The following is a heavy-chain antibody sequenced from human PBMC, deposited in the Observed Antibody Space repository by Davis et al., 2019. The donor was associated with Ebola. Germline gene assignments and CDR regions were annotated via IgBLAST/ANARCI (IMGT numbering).Heavy chain of an antibody. J-gene: IGHJ4*02. Sequence: GESLKISCAASGFTFRLYGIHWVRQAPGKGLEWVAFMRYDDSDKYYADSLKGRFTISRDISKNTFYLQMNSLRTEDTALYFCAKPLYGNYEGIYDWGQGTLVTVSS. CDR1: GFTFRLYG. D-gene: IGHD4-11*01. CDR3: AKPLYGNYEGIYD. CDR2: MRYDDSDK. V-gene: IGHV3-30*02.